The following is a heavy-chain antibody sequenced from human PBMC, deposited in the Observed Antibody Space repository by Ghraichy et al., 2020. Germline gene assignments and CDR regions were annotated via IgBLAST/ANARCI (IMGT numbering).Heavy chain of an antibody. CDR3: ARDGVSSGWANYFDY. Sequence: LSLTCAASGFIFSNYGMNWVRQAPGKGLEWVAFIRHDGSSKFYGDSVKGRFTISRDNSKNTLYLQVNSLRAEDTAVYHCARDGVSSGWANYFDYWGQGTLVTLSS. CDR2: IRHDGSSK. J-gene: IGHJ4*02. D-gene: IGHD6-19*01. CDR1: GFIFSNYG. V-gene: IGHV3-30*02.